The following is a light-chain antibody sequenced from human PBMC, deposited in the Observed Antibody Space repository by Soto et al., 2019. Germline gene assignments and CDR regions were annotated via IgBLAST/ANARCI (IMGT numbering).Light chain of an antibody. CDR1: QSVNND. J-gene: IGKJ4*01. Sequence: EIVMTQSPATLSVSPGGRVTLSCRASQSVNNDLAWYQQKPGQAPRLLIYDASNRATGIPARFSGSGSGTDFTLTISSLEPEDFAVYYCQQRSNWPPVFGGGTKVDIK. V-gene: IGKV3-11*01. CDR3: QQRSNWPPV. CDR2: DAS.